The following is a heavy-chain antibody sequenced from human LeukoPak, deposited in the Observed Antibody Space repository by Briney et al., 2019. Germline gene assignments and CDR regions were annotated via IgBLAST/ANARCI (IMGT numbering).Heavy chain of an antibody. Sequence: PGGSLSLSCAASGFTFSSYSMNWVRQAPGKGLEWVSSISSSSSYIYYADSVKGRFTISRDNAKNSLYLQMNSLRAEDTAVYYCASILKSANADYWGQGTLVTVSS. CDR3: ASILKSANADY. CDR1: GFTFSSYS. CDR2: ISSSSSYI. J-gene: IGHJ4*02. V-gene: IGHV3-21*01. D-gene: IGHD4/OR15-4a*01.